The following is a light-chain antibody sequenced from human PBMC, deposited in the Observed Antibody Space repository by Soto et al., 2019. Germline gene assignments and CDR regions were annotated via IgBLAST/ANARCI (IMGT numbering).Light chain of an antibody. Sequence: EIVMTPSPGTLSVSPGERATLSCRAGQGVTTNFAWYQQKSGQSPRLLIYDVSIRATGVPARFSGTGSETDFTLTISGLQSEDSAVYFCQQYNNWPFSFGQGTRLEIK. V-gene: IGKV3-15*01. CDR1: QGVTTN. J-gene: IGKJ5*01. CDR2: DVS. CDR3: QQYNNWPFS.